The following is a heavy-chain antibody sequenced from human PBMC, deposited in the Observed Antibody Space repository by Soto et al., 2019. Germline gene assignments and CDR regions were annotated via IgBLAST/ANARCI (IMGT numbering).Heavy chain of an antibody. CDR2: IYYRGNT. V-gene: IGHV4-39*01. J-gene: IGHJ3*01. CDR1: GDSISSSIYY. Sequence: QLQLQESGPGLVKPSETLSLTCTVSGDSISSSIYYWGWIRQPPGKGLEWIGTIYYRGNTYYNPSLKSRVTVSVDTSKNQFSLKLSSVTAADTAMFYCARHWAEYTGYANGFDLWGQGTMVTVSS. D-gene: IGHD5-12*01. CDR3: ARHWAEYTGYANGFDL.